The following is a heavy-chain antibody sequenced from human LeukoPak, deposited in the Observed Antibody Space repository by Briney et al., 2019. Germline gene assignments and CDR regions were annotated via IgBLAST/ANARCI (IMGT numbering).Heavy chain of an antibody. J-gene: IGHJ4*02. V-gene: IGHV3-48*03. CDR2: MSKDGRTI. D-gene: IGHD5-12*01. CDR3: ARGSFTGFDLYFDS. Sequence: GGSLRLSCAASGFRFSSQEMAWVRQARGKGLEWVSYMSKDGRTIYYADSVKGRFTISRDNTRNSLFLHLNSLRADDTAFYYCARGSFTGFDLYFDSWGQGTLVTVSS. CDR1: GFRFSSQE.